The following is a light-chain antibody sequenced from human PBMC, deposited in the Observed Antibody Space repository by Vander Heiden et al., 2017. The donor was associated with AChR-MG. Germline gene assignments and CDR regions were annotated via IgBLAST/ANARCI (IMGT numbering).Light chain of an antibody. Sequence: QLVLTQSPSASASLGASVKLTCILSSGHSSYAIAWHQQQPEKGPRFLRKRISDGSHIKGDGIPDRFSGSSSGDERYLTISSLQSEDEADYYCQTWGTGSWVFGGGTKLTVL. CDR1: SGHSSYA. V-gene: IGLV4-69*01. CDR3: QTWGTGSWV. CDR2: RISDGSH. J-gene: IGLJ3*02.